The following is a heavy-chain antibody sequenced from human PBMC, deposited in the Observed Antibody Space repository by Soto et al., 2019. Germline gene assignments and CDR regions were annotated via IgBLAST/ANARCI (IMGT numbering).Heavy chain of an antibody. CDR1: GYTFTSYG. Sequence: QVQLVQSGAEVKKPGASVKVSCKASGYTFTSYGISWVRQAPGKGLEWLGWISAYKGNTNYAQKLQGRVTMTTDTTTSTAYMEMRSRRSDDTALYYSASDEVAIRNSRGLYYYYDGMDVWGQGTTVTVS. CDR3: ASDEVAIRNSRGLYYYYDGMDV. CDR2: ISAYKGNT. V-gene: IGHV1-18*01. J-gene: IGHJ6*02. D-gene: IGHD4-4*01.